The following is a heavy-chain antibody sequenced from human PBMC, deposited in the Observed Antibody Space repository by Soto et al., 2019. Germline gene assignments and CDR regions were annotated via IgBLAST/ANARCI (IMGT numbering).Heavy chain of an antibody. V-gene: IGHV1-2*04. Sequence: ASVKVSCKASGYTFTGYYMHWVRQAPGQGLEWMGWINPNSGGTNYAQKFQGWVTMTRDTSISTAYMELSRLRSDDTAVYYCASRTGDNLGSSFDIWGQGTMVTVSS. CDR1: GYTFTGYY. CDR3: ASRTGDNLGSSFDI. D-gene: IGHD7-27*01. CDR2: INPNSGGT. J-gene: IGHJ3*02.